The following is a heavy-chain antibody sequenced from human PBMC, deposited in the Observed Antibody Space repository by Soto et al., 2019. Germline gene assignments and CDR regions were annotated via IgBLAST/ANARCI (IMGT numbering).Heavy chain of an antibody. CDR2: IYYSGST. Sequence: QVQLQESGPGLVKPSETLSLTCTVSGGSISSYYWSWIRQPPGKGLEWIGYIYYSGSTNYNPSLKRRVTIAVDTSTNPLSLKLTSVTAADTAVYYCASRWGRTLDCWGQGTLVTVSS. V-gene: IGHV4-59*08. CDR3: ASRWGRTLDC. CDR1: GGSISSYY. J-gene: IGHJ4*02. D-gene: IGHD2-15*01.